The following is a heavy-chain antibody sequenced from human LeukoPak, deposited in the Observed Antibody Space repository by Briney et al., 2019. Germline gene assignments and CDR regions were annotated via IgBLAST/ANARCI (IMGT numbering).Heavy chain of an antibody. Sequence: GGSLRLSCTASGFIFSSYSMNWVRQAPGKGLEWVSSITSNSSYIYYADSVKGRFTISRDNAKNSLYLQMNSLRAEDTAVYYCARDAETYYYDSSGYYVSYFDYWGQGTLVTVSS. V-gene: IGHV3-21*01. J-gene: IGHJ4*02. D-gene: IGHD3-22*01. CDR1: GFIFSSYS. CDR3: ARDAETYYYDSSGYYVSYFDY. CDR2: ITSNSSYI.